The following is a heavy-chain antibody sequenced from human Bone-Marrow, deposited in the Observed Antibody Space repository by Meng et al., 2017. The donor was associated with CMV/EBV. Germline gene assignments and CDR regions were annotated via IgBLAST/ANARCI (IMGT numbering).Heavy chain of an antibody. J-gene: IGHJ4*02. V-gene: IGHV4-39*07. CDR3: ARLRTTVTGYFDY. CDR2: IYYSGST. D-gene: IGHD4-11*01. CDR1: GGSISSSSYY. Sequence: SETLSLTCTVSGGSISSSSYYWGWIRQPPGKGLEWIGSIYYSGSTYYNPSLKSRVTISVDTSKNQFSLKLSSVTAADTAVYYCARLRTTVTGYFDYWVQGTLVTVSS.